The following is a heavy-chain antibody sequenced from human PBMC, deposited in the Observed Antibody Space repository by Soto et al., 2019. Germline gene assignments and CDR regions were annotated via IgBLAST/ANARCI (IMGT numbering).Heavy chain of an antibody. J-gene: IGHJ6*03. CDR3: AREHRLRGVSYYYYMDV. CDR2: ISAYNGNT. V-gene: IGHV1-18*01. D-gene: IGHD4-17*01. Sequence: ASVKVSCKASGYTFTSYGISWVRQAPGQGLEWMGWISAYNGNTNYAQKLQGRVTMTTDTSTSTAYMELRSLRSDDTAVYYCAREHRLRGVSYYYYMDVWGKGTTVNVSS. CDR1: GYTFTSYG.